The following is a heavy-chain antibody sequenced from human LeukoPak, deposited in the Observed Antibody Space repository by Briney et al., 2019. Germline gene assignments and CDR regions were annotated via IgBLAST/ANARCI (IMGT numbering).Heavy chain of an antibody. CDR3: AKGRPRYLAWLLSDFDY. CDR2: ISGSGGST. CDR1: GFTFSSYA. J-gene: IGHJ4*02. Sequence: PGGSLRLSCAASGFTFSSYAMSWVRQAPGKGLEWVSAISGSGGSTYYADSVKGRFTISRDNSKNTLYLQMNSLRAEDTAVYYCAKGRPRYLAWLLSDFDYWGQGTLVTVSS. V-gene: IGHV3-23*01. D-gene: IGHD3-9*01.